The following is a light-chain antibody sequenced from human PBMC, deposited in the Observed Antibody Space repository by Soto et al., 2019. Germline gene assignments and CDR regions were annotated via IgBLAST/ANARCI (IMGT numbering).Light chain of an antibody. CDR2: AAS. J-gene: IGKJ1*01. CDR1: QSISSY. Sequence: DIQMTQSPSSLSASVLYRVTITCLSSQSISSYLNWYQHKPGKAPKLLIYAASSLQTGVPSRFSGSRSGTDFALTISSLQREDFATYYCQQTDTFPRTFGQGTKVDIK. V-gene: IGKV1-39*01. CDR3: QQTDTFPRT.